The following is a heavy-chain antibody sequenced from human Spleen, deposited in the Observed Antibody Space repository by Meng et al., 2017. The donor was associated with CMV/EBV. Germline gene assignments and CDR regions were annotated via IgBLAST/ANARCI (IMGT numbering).Heavy chain of an antibody. CDR2: IKTKTDGGTT. CDR1: GFPLRNAW. J-gene: IGHJ3*02. CDR3: TTDLTIFGVIMRAFDI. V-gene: IGHV3-15*01. D-gene: IGHD3-3*01. Sequence: GESLKISCTASGFPLRNAWMSWVRQAPGKGLEWVGRIKTKTDGGTTDVVAPVKGRFSISRDDSKNTLYLQMNSLKIEDSAVHYCTTDLTIFGVIMRAFDIWGQGTTVTVSS.